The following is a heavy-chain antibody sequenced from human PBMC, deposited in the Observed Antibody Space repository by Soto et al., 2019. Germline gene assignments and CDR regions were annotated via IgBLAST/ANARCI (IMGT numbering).Heavy chain of an antibody. J-gene: IGHJ6*02. V-gene: IGHV1-18*01. Sequence: QVQLVQSGAEVKKPGASVKVSCKASGYTFTSYGISWVRQAPGQGLEWMGWIIAYNGNTNYAQKLQGRVTMTTDTSTSTAYMELRSLRSDDTAVYYCARTNYDFWSGSGVGMDVWGQGTTVTVSS. CDR1: GYTFTSYG. D-gene: IGHD3-3*01. CDR3: ARTNYDFWSGSGVGMDV. CDR2: IIAYNGNT.